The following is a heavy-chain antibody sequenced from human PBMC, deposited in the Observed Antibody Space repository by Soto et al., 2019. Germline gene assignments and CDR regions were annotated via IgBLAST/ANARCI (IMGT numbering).Heavy chain of an antibody. Sequence: ASVKVSCKASGYTFTSYDINWVRQATGQGLEWMGWMNPNSGNTGYAQKFQGRVTMTRNTSISTAYMELSSLRSDDTAVYYCARGPDYGDYYGYYGMDVWGQGTTVTVSS. CDR1: GYTFTSYD. V-gene: IGHV1-8*01. CDR2: MNPNSGNT. D-gene: IGHD4-17*01. J-gene: IGHJ6*02. CDR3: ARGPDYGDYYGYYGMDV.